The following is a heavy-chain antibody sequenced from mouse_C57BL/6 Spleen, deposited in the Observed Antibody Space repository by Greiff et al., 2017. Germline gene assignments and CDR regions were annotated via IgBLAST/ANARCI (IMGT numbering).Heavy chain of an antibody. V-gene: IGHV1-52*01. J-gene: IGHJ4*01. D-gene: IGHD1-1*01. CDR1: GYNFTSYW. CDR2: IDPSDSET. CDR3: ARESYYGSSYDAMDY. Sequence: QVQLQQPGAELVRPGSSVKLSCKASGYNFTSYWMHWVKQRPIQGLEWIGNIDPSDSETHYNQKFKDKATLTVDKSSSTAYMQRSSLTSEDSAVYYCARESYYGSSYDAMDYWGQGTSVTVSS.